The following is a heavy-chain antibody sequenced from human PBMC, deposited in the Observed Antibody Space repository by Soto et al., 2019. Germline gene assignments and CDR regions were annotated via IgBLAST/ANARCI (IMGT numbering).Heavy chain of an antibody. CDR2: INWDGYSI. Sequence: GGSLRLSCVVSGFKFDDHVMHWVRQVPGKGLEWVGHINWDGYSIGYGDSVRGRFTISRDNAKNTLYLQMNSLRPEDTALYYCARSWSGSTSGRVDVWGRGTTVTVSS. D-gene: IGHD3-3*01. V-gene: IGHV3-9*01. CDR1: GFKFDDHV. CDR3: ARSWSGSTSGRVDV. J-gene: IGHJ6*02.